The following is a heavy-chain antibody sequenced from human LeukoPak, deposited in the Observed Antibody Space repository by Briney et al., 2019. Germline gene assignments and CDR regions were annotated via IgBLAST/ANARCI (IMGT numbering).Heavy chain of an antibody. Sequence: ASVKVSCKASGYTFTGYYMHWVRQAPGHGLEWMGWINPNSDGTNYAQKFQGRVTMTRDTSISTAYMELSRLRSDDTAVYYCARVQYDFWSGSYYFDYWGQGTLVTVSS. CDR3: ARVQYDFWSGSYYFDY. V-gene: IGHV1-2*02. CDR1: GYTFTGYY. CDR2: INPNSDGT. D-gene: IGHD3-3*01. J-gene: IGHJ4*02.